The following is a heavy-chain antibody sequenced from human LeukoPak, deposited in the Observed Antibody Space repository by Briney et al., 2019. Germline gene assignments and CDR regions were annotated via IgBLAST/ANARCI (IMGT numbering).Heavy chain of an antibody. J-gene: IGHJ5*02. V-gene: IGHV3-23*01. CDR2: ISGSGGST. Sequence: PGGSLRLSCAASGFTFSSYAMSWVRQAPGKGLEWVSAISGSGGSTYYADSVKGRFTISRDNSKNTLYLQMNSLRAEDTAVYYCAKGWTAAAGTEKSWFDPWGRGTLVTVSS. CDR3: AKGWTAAAGTEKSWFDP. CDR1: GFTFSSYA. D-gene: IGHD6-13*01.